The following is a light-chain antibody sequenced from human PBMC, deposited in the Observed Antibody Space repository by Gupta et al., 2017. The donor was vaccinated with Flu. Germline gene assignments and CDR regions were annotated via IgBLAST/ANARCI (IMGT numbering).Light chain of an antibody. Sequence: EIVLTQSPGTLSLSPGESATLSCRASQSVSSNYLAWYQQKPGQAPRLLIYGASSGATGIPDRFSGSGSGTDFTLTISRLEPEDFALYYCQQYGNSPPTFGGGTKVEIK. CDR2: GAS. V-gene: IGKV3-20*01. J-gene: IGKJ4*01. CDR1: QSVSSNY. CDR3: QQYGNSPPT.